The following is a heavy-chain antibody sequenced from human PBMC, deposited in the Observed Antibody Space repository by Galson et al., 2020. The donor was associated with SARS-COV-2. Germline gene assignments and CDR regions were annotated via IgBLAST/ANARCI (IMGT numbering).Heavy chain of an antibody. CDR2: INSDGSST. J-gene: IGHJ5*02. CDR3: ARGNRMITVGGVIDQNWFDP. D-gene: IGHD3-16*02. Sequence: ETLSLTCAASGFTFSSYWTHWVRQAPGKGLVWVSRINSDGSSTSYADSVKGRFTISRDNAKNTLYLQMNSLRAEDTAVYYCARGNRMITVGGVIDQNWFDPWGQGTLVTVSS. V-gene: IGHV3-74*01. CDR1: GFTFSSYW.